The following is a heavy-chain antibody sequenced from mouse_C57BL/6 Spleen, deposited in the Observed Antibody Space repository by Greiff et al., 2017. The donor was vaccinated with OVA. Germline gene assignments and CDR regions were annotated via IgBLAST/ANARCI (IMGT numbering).Heavy chain of an antibody. V-gene: IGHV1-81*01. CDR3: ARGYYYGSSKAYFDY. CDR1: GYPFTSSG. CDR2: IYPRSGNT. D-gene: IGHD1-1*01. Sequence: VQLQQSGAELARPGASVKLSCKASGYPFTSSGISWVKQRTGQGLEWIGEIYPRSGNTYYNEKFKGKATLTADKSSSTAYMELRSLTSEDSAVYFCARGYYYGSSKAYFDYWGQGTTLTVSS. J-gene: IGHJ2*01.